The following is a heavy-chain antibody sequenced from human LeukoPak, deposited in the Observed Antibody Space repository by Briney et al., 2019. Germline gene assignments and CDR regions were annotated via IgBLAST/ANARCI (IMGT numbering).Heavy chain of an antibody. CDR2: LNPNSGGT. J-gene: IGHJ1*01. CDR3: ARARDNYSGSGSYYNVDPLCQH. Sequence: GASVKVSCKAAGDIFTSFCIHWVRQAPGQGLEWMGWLNPNSGGTNYAQNFQGRVTMTRDTSISTGYMELSRLRSDDTAVYYCARARDNYSGSGSYYNVDPLCQHWGQGTLVTVSS. V-gene: IGHV1-2*02. CDR1: GDIFTSFC. D-gene: IGHD3-10*01.